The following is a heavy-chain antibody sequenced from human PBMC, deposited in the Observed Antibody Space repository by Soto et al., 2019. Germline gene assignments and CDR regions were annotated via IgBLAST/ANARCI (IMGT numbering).Heavy chain of an antibody. V-gene: IGHV3-9*01. CDR2: ISWNSGSI. Sequence: EVQLVESGGGLVQPGRSLRLSCAASGFTFDDYAMHWVRQAPGKGLEWVSGISWNSGSIGYADSVKGRFTISRDNAKNSLYLQMNSLRAEDTALYYCAKDKDGYGDYQLDYWGQGTLVTVSS. CDR3: AKDKDGYGDYQLDY. CDR1: GFTFDDYA. D-gene: IGHD4-17*01. J-gene: IGHJ4*02.